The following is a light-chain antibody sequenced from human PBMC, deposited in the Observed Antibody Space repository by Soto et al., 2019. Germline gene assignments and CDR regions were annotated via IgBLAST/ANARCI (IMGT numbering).Light chain of an antibody. J-gene: IGLJ2*01. V-gene: IGLV1-44*01. Sequence: QSVLTQPPSASGTPGQRVTISCSGSSSNIGSNTVNWYHQLPGTAPKLLIYSSDQRPSGVPDRFSGSKSGTSASLAISGLQSEDGGDYYCAAWDDSLNGPVFGGGTKLTVL. CDR1: SSNIGSNT. CDR3: AAWDDSLNGPV. CDR2: SSD.